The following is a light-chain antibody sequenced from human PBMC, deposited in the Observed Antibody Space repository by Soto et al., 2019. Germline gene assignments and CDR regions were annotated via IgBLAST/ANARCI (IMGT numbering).Light chain of an antibody. CDR3: QQYNYWPWT. CDR2: DAS. Sequence: EIVMTQSPATLSVSPGQSPTLSCRASRTVGTNLAWYQQKPGQAPGLLIYDASTRAAGVPARFSGSGSGTEFTLVISSLQSEDFSIYYCQQYNYWPWTFGQGTNVEIK. V-gene: IGKV3-15*01. J-gene: IGKJ1*01. CDR1: RTVGTN.